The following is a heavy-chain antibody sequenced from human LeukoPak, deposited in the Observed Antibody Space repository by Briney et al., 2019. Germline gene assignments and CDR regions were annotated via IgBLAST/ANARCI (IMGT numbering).Heavy chain of an antibody. J-gene: IGHJ4*02. V-gene: IGHV3-23*01. Sequence: PGGSLRLSCAASGFTFSSYGMSWVRQAPGKGLEWVSAISGSGGSTYYADSVKGRFTISRDNSKNTLYLQMNSLRAEDTAMYYCARGGDGYNSDLDYWGQGTLVTVSS. CDR2: ISGSGGST. CDR1: GFTFSSYG. D-gene: IGHD5-24*01. CDR3: ARGGDGYNSDLDY.